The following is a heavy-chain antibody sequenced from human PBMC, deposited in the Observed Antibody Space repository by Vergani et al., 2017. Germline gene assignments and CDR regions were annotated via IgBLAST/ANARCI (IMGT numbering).Heavy chain of an antibody. CDR2: ISSSSSYI. V-gene: IGHV3-21*04. CDR1: GFTFSSYW. D-gene: IGHD3-3*01. J-gene: IGHJ5*02. CDR3: AKDMAYDFWSGFHP. Sequence: EVQLVESGGGLVQPGGSLRLSCAASGFTFSSYWMSWVRQAPGKGLEWVSSISSSSSYIYYADSVKGRFTISRDNAKNSLYLQMNSLRAEDTAVYYCAKDMAYDFWSGFHPWGQGTLVTVSS.